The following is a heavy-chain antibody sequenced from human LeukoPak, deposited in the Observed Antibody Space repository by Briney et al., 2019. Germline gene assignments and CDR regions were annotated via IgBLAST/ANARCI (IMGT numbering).Heavy chain of an antibody. J-gene: IGHJ4*02. CDR2: IYHSGST. Sequence: SETLSLTCAVSGVSISSSNWWSWVRQPPGKGLEWIGEIYHSGSTNYNPSLKSRVTISVDKSKNQFSLKLSSVTAADTAVYYCARDYYGSGSYYRNWGQGTLVTVSS. V-gene: IGHV4-4*02. D-gene: IGHD3-10*01. CDR3: ARDYYGSGSYYRN. CDR1: GVSISSSNW.